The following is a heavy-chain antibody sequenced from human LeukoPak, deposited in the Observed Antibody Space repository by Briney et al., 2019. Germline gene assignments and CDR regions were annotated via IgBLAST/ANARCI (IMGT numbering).Heavy chain of an antibody. V-gene: IGHV1-18*01. CDR1: GYTFTSYG. Sequence: ASVKVSCKASGYTFTSYGISWVRQAPGQGLEWMGWISAYNGNTNYAQKLQGRVTMTTDTSTSTAYMELRSLRSDDTAVYYCAKDHLGAYIFDYWGQGTLVTVSS. D-gene: IGHD4-11*01. CDR3: AKDHLGAYIFDY. CDR2: ISAYNGNT. J-gene: IGHJ4*02.